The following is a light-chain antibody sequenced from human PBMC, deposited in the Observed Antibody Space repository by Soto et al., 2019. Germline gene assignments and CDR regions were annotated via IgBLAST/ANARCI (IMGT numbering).Light chain of an antibody. CDR1: SSDIGAYNY. Sequence: QSVLTQPASVSGSPGQSITISCTGTSSDIGAYNYVSWYQQHPGKAPKLMIYDVSHRLSGVPVRFSGSKSGNTASLTISGLQAEDETEYYCSSYTGSTTPWVFGGGTKLTVL. V-gene: IGLV2-14*03. CDR3: SSYTGSTTPWV. CDR2: DVS. J-gene: IGLJ3*02.